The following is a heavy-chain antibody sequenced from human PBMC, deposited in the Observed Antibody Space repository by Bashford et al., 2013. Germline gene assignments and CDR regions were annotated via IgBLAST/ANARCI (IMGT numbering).Heavy chain of an antibody. CDR1: GYTFTAHF. D-gene: IGHD3-9*01. CDR2: MNPNGGST. J-gene: IGHJ6*02. V-gene: IGHV1-46*01. CDR3: ALLRYFDWSSNIYYYYGMDV. Sequence: ASVKVSCKASGYTFTAHFMHWVRQAPGQGLEWMGIMNPNGGSTNYAQKFQGRVTMTRDTSTSTVYMELRSLRSDDTAVYYCALLRYFDWSSNIYYYYGMDVWGQGTTVTVSS.